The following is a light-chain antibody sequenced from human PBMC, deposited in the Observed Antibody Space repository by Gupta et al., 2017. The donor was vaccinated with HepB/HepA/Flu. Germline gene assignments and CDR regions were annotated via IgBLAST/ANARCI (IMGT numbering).Light chain of an antibody. J-gene: IGKJ2*01. CDR1: EEIKSY. Sequence: AIRITQSPPSLSASAGDRVTISCRASEEIKSYVHWYHLIPGRAPRLLIYTATTLQNGVPSRFSGSWSETDFTLTINGLQSEDFGTYFCQQADNSPVTFGQGTEFDI. CDR2: TAT. V-gene: IGKV1-8*01. CDR3: QQADNSPVT.